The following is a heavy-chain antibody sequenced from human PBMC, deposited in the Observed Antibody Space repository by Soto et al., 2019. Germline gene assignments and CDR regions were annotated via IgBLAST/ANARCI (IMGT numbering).Heavy chain of an antibody. D-gene: IGHD3-16*01. CDR1: GVTFSKNW. Sequence: XGSLSLSCSGSGVTFSKNWMNWVRQAPGKGLEWVANIKADGSEKYYVDSVKGRFTISRDNAKNSLYLQMNSLRAEDTAVYYCARARGVDSWGQGTLVTVSS. CDR2: IKADGSEK. CDR3: ARARGVDS. J-gene: IGHJ5*01. V-gene: IGHV3-7*03.